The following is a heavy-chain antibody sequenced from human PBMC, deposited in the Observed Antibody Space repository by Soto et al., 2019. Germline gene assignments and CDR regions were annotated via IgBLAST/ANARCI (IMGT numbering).Heavy chain of an antibody. CDR3: AKDGYCSGGSCYRRLYYGMDV. CDR1: GFTFSSYA. CDR2: ISGSGGST. D-gene: IGHD2-15*01. J-gene: IGHJ6*02. V-gene: IGHV3-23*01. Sequence: GGSLRLSCAASGFTFSSYAMSWVRQAPGKGLEWVSAISGSGGSTYYADSVKGRFTISRDNSKNTLYLQMNSLRAEDTAVYYCAKDGYCSGGSCYRRLYYGMDVWGQGTTVTVSS.